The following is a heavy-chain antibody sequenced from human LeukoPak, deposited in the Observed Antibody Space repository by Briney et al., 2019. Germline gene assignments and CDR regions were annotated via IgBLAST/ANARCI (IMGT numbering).Heavy chain of an antibody. V-gene: IGHV3-23*01. Sequence: GGSLRLSCAASGFAFSTYSMNWVRQAPGKGLEWVSLIGASGESTYYADSVKGRFTISRDNSKNTLSLQMNSLRVEDTAMYFCAKDIQLSTWGLGTMVTVSS. CDR3: AKDIQLST. D-gene: IGHD5-24*01. CDR2: IGASGEST. CDR1: GFAFSTYS. J-gene: IGHJ3*01.